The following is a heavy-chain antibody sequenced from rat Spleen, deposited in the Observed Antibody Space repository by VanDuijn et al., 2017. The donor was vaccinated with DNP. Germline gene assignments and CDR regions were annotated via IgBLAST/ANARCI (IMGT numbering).Heavy chain of an antibody. CDR2: IGSAAYAP. CDR1: VFTFSAYY. V-gene: IGHV5-22*01. CDR3: ARPGYYSGGGFAY. Sequence: VQLVVSGGGLVQPGRSLKLSCAASVFTFSAYYMAWVRQAPAKGLEWVAYIGSAAYAPYYGDSVKGRFTISRDNAKSTLYLQMNSLRSEDMATYYCARPGYYSGGGFAYWGQGTLVTVSS. D-gene: IGHD1-1*01. J-gene: IGHJ3*01.